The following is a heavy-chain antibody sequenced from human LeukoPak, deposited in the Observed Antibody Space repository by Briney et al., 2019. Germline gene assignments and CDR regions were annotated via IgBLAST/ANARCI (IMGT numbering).Heavy chain of an antibody. D-gene: IGHD3-10*01. CDR2: INPNSGGT. J-gene: IGHJ4*02. Sequence: ASVKVSCKASGYTFTGYYMHWVRQAPGQGLEWMGWINPNSGGTNYAQKFQGRVTMTRDTSISTAYMELSRLRSDDTAVYYCARGVVGGSGSYFDYWGQGTLVTVPS. V-gene: IGHV1-2*02. CDR3: ARGVVGGSGSYFDY. CDR1: GYTFTGYY.